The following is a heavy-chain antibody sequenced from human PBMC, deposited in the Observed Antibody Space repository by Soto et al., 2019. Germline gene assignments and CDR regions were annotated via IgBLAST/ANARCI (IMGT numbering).Heavy chain of an antibody. CDR3: ARVAPLKYCSSTSCYRDYYYYYMDV. CDR2: IIPIFGTA. V-gene: IGHV1-69*05. Sequence: SLKVSCKASGGTFSSYAISWVRQAPGQGLEWMGGIIPIFGTANYAQKFQGRVTMTTDTSTSTAYMELRSLRSDDTAVYYCARVAPLKYCSSTSCYRDYYYYYMDVWGKGTTVTVSS. D-gene: IGHD2-2*02. J-gene: IGHJ6*03. CDR1: GGTFSSYA.